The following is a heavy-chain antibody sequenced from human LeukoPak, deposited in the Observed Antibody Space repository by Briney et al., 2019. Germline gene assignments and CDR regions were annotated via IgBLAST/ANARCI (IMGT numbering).Heavy chain of an antibody. J-gene: IGHJ4*02. D-gene: IGHD3-10*01. CDR1: GGTFSSYA. V-gene: IGHV1-69*05. CDR3: ARGVGYGSGSYTGVN. CDR2: IIPIFGTA. Sequence: SVKVSCKASGGTFSSYATSWVRQAPGQGLEWMGGIIPIFGTANYAQKFQGRVTITTDESTSTAYMELSSLRSEDTAVYYCARGVGYGSGSYTGVNWGQGTLVTVSS.